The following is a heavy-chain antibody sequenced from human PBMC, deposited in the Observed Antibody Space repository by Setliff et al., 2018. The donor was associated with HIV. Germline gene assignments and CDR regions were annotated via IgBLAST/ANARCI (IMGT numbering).Heavy chain of an antibody. Sequence: SETLSLTCAVYGGSFSAYYWSWIRQPPGKGLEWIGEINHSGSTNYNPSLKTRVTISVDTSKNQFSLKLTSVTAADTAVYYCAKSPGFTGYGGSGWGQGTLVTVSS. CDR2: INHSGST. D-gene: IGHD5-12*01. CDR3: AKSPGFTGYGGSG. CDR1: GGSFSAYY. J-gene: IGHJ4*02. V-gene: IGHV4-34*01.